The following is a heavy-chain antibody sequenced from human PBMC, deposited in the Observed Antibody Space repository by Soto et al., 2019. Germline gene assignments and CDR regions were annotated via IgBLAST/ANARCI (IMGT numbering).Heavy chain of an antibody. CDR3: ASFRIAAAGTVWFDP. V-gene: IGHV1-18*01. J-gene: IGHJ5*02. D-gene: IGHD6-13*01. Sequence: ASVKGACKASGYTFTSSGITWVRQAPGQGLEWMGWISAYNGNTNYAQKFQGRVTMTTDTSTSTAYMELRSLRSDDTAVYYCASFRIAAAGTVWFDPWGQGTLVTVSS. CDR2: ISAYNGNT. CDR1: GYTFTSSG.